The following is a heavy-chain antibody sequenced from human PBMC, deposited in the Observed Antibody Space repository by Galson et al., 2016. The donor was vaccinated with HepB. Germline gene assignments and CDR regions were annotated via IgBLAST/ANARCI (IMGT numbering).Heavy chain of an antibody. J-gene: IGHJ6*02. D-gene: IGHD6-13*01. Sequence: ENLSLTCTVSGGSISSYYWNWIRQPPGKGLEWIGYISYSGSTNYDPSLKSRVTISLDTSKNQFSLKLSSVTAADTAVYYCARDWNSVTAAGPGGMDVWGQGTTVTVSS. CDR1: GGSISSYY. V-gene: IGHV4-59*01. CDR2: ISYSGST. CDR3: ARDWNSVTAAGPGGMDV.